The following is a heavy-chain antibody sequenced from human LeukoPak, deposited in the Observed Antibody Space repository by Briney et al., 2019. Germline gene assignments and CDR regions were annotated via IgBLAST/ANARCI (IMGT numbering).Heavy chain of an antibody. CDR1: GFTFSTYS. J-gene: IGHJ2*01. D-gene: IGHD4-17*01. Sequence: PGRSLRLSCAASGFTFSTYSMIWVRQAPGKGLEWVSSISSSSSYISYADSAKGRFTISRDSAKNSLYLQMNSLRAEDTAVYYCARVVDGDSDWYFDLWGRGTLVTVSS. CDR3: ARVVDGDSDWYFDL. CDR2: ISSSSSYI. V-gene: IGHV3-21*01.